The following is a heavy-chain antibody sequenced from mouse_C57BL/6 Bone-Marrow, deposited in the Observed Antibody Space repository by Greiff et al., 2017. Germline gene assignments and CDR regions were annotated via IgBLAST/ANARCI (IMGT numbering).Heavy chain of an antibody. V-gene: IGHV15-2*01. Sequence: QVQLQQSGSELRSPGSSVKLSCKAFDSEVSPTAYMSWVRPKPGHGFEWIGGILPSIGRTISGEKFEDKATLDADTLSNTACLELNSLTSEDSAIDYCARGFGAMDYWGQGTSVTVSS. J-gene: IGHJ4*01. CDR2: ILPSIGRT. CDR1: DSEVSPTAY. CDR3: ARGFGAMDY.